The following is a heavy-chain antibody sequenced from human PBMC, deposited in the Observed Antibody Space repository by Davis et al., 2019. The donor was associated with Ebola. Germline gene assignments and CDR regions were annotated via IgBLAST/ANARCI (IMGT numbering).Heavy chain of an antibody. CDR1: GGSISSYY. CDR2: IYYSGST. Sequence: MPGGSLRLSCTVSGGSISSYYWSWIRQPPGKGLEWIGYIYYSGSTNYNPSLKSRVTISVDTSKNQFSLKLSSVTAADTAVYYCARHAYDFWSGYYPNWFDPWGQGTLVTVSS. D-gene: IGHD3-3*01. V-gene: IGHV4-59*08. CDR3: ARHAYDFWSGYYPNWFDP. J-gene: IGHJ5*02.